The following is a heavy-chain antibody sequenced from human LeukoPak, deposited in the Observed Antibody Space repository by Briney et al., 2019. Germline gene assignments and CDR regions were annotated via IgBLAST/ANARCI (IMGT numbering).Heavy chain of an antibody. CDR3: ARDLGIRYFDWVGSYFDY. J-gene: IGHJ4*02. CDR1: GGSISSSSYY. D-gene: IGHD3-9*01. CDR2: IYYSGST. V-gene: IGHV4-39*07. Sequence: PSETLSLTCTVSGGSISSSSYYWGWIRQPPGKGLEWIGSIYYSGSTYYNPSLKSRVTISVDTSKNQFSLKLSSVTAADTAVYYCARDLGIRYFDWVGSYFDYWGQGTLVTVSS.